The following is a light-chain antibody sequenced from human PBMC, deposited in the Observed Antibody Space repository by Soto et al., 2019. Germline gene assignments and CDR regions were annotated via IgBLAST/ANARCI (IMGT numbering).Light chain of an antibody. V-gene: IGKV1-5*01. CDR1: QSIGNR. CDR3: QQYNSDSVLS. CDR2: DAS. Sequence: DIQMTQSPFTLSASAGDRVTITCRASQSIGNRLAWYQQKPGKAPKLLIYDASRLERGVQSRFSGSGSGTAFILIISSLQPDDFGSYYCQQYNSDSVLSLGGGTKVDI. J-gene: IGKJ4*01.